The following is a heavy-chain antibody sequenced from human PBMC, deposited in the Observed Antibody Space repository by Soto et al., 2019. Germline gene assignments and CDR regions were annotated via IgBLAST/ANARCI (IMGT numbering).Heavy chain of an antibody. CDR2: ISYDGSNT. D-gene: IGHD5-18*01. J-gene: IGHJ4*02. CDR1: GFTFRNFG. CDR3: AKGDLDTSMAMAFDY. Sequence: QVQLVESGGGVVQPGRSLRLSCAASGFTFRNFGLHWVRQAPGKGLEWVAVISYDGSNTYYSDSVKGRFTISRDNFKNTLYLQMDILRTEDTAVYYCAKGDLDTSMAMAFDYWGQGTLVTVSS. V-gene: IGHV3-30*18.